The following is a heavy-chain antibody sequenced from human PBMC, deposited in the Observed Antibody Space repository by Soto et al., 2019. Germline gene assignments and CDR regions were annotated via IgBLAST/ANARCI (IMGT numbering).Heavy chain of an antibody. CDR1: GFTFSSYA. CDR3: ARETGGSGSYYFDY. V-gene: IGHV3-30-3*01. D-gene: IGHD3-10*01. Sequence: QVQLVESGGGVVQPGRSLRLSCAASGFTFSSYAMHWVRQAPGKGLEWVAVISYDGSNKYYADSVKGRFTISRDNSKNTLYLQMSSLRAEDTAVYYCARETGGSGSYYFDYWGQGTLVLVSS. CDR2: ISYDGSNK. J-gene: IGHJ4*02.